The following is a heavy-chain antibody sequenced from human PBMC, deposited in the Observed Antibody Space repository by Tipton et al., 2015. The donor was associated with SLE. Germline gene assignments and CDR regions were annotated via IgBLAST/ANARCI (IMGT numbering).Heavy chain of an antibody. V-gene: IGHV4-39*01. CDR2: VYYGGDT. D-gene: IGHD1-26*01. CDR3: AGYSGSYAQYDAFDI. CDR1: GGSISSSSYY. J-gene: IGHJ3*02. Sequence: GLVKPSETLSLTCLVSGGSISSSSYYWGWIRQPPGKGLEWIGSVYYGGDTYYNPSLKSRLTIAADTTKNQFSLKLSSVTAADTAVYYCAGYSGSYAQYDAFDIWGQGTMVTVSS.